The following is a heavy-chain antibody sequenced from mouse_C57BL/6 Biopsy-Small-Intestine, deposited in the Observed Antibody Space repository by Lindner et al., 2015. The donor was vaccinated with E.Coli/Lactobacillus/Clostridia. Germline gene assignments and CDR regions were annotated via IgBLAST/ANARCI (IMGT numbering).Heavy chain of an antibody. CDR3: ARGPSVILVVITEYFDY. J-gene: IGHJ2*01. CDR1: GYTFSDYY. Sequence: SVKVSCKTSGYTFSDYYMHWVRQAPGQGLEWMGRINPNSGGPNYAQKFQGRVTMTREKSISTAYMELTRLTSDDTAVYYCARGPSVILVVITEYFDYWGQGTLVTVSS. D-gene: IGHD2-4*01. CDR2: INPNSGGP. V-gene: IGHV1-18*01.